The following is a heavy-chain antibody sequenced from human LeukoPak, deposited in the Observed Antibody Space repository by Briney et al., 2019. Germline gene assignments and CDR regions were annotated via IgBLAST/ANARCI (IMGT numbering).Heavy chain of an antibody. V-gene: IGHV4-38-2*02. J-gene: IGHJ4*02. CDR3: ARIGDFWTGFDY. D-gene: IGHD3-3*01. CDR2: IYHSGST. CDR1: GYSISSGYY. Sequence: HSETLSLTCTVSGYSISSGYYWGWIRQPPGKGLEWIGSIYHSGSTYYNPSLKSRVTISVDTSKNQFSLKLSSVTAADTAVYYCARIGDFWTGFDYWGQGTLVTVSS.